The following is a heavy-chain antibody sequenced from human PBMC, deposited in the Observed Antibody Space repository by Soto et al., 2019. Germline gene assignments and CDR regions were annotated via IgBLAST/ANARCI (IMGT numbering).Heavy chain of an antibody. D-gene: IGHD3-22*01. V-gene: IGHV4-39*01. Sequence: PSETLSLTCTVSGGSISSSDYYWDWIRQSPGKGLEWIGSIYYSGTTYYNPSLKGRVSMSVDTSMNQFSLKLSSVTAAVTAVYYCANHPYYDSSGYYLDYWGQGTLVTVSS. CDR3: ANHPYYDSSGYYLDY. CDR1: GGSISSSDYY. CDR2: IYYSGTT. J-gene: IGHJ4*02.